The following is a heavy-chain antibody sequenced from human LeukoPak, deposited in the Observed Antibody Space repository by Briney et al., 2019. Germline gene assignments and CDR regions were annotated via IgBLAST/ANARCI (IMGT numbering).Heavy chain of an antibody. J-gene: IGHJ4*02. Sequence: GGSLRLSCAASGFTFSGSAMHWVRQASGKGLEWVGRIRSKANNYATAYAASVKGRFTISREDSKNTAYLQMSSLKTEDTAVYYCTRRNKDDSSGYYYDWGQGALVTVSS. V-gene: IGHV3-73*01. CDR1: GFTFSGSA. CDR2: IRSKANNYAT. CDR3: TRRNKDDSSGYYYD. D-gene: IGHD3-22*01.